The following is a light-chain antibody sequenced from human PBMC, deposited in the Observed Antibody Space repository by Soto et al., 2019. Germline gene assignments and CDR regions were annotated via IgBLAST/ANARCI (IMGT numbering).Light chain of an antibody. CDR3: QPHNNWPLAFT. V-gene: IGKV3-15*01. CDR1: QNVNSN. Sequence: EIVITQSPATLSVSPGERAALSCRASQNVNSNLAWYQQKPGQAPRLLIYSASTRITGIPARFSGGGSGTEFTLTISSLQSEDFAVYYCQPHNNWPLAFTFGPGTKVDIK. CDR2: SAS. J-gene: IGKJ3*01.